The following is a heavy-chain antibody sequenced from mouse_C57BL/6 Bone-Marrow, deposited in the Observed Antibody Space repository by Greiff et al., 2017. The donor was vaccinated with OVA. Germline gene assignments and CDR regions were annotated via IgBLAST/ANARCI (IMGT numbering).Heavy chain of an antibody. CDR3: AGRGYCVYYGV. CDR1: GFTFTSYW. CDR2: FYPGSGST. D-gene: IGHD3-1*01. V-gene: IGHV1-55*01. Sequence: QVQLQQPGAELVKPGASVKMSCKASGFTFTSYWITWVIQRPGQGLEWIGDFYPGSGSTNYNEKFKSKATLTVDTSSSTAYMQLSSLTSEDSAVYYYAGRGYCVYYGVWGTVATVSVAS. J-gene: IGHJ1*03.